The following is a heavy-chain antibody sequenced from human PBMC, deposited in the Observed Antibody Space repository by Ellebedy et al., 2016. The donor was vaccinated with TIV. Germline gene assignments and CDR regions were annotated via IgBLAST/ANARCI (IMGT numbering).Heavy chain of an antibody. CDR3: AREGVVASQRPYYYGMDV. D-gene: IGHD2-21*01. CDR1: GFTFSSYW. Sequence: GESLKISCAASGFTFSSYWMSWVRQAPGKGLEWVANIKQDGSEKYYVDSVKGRFTISRDNAKNSLYLQMNSLRAEDTAVYYCAREGVVASQRPYYYGMDVWGQGTTVTVSS. CDR2: IKQDGSEK. V-gene: IGHV3-7*03. J-gene: IGHJ6*02.